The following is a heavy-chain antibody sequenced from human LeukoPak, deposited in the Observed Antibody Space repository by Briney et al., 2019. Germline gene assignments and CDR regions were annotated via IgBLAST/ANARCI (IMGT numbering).Heavy chain of an antibody. J-gene: IGHJ4*02. V-gene: IGHV4-59*08. Sequence: SETLSLTCTVSGGSIRSYYWSWMRQPPGKGLEWIGYIYYSGSTNYNPSLKSRVTISIDTSKNQFSLKVSSVTAADTAVYYCARVGDGDFDYWGQGTLVTVSS. CDR3: ARVGDGDFDY. CDR1: GGSIRSYY. D-gene: IGHD3-16*01. CDR2: IYYSGST.